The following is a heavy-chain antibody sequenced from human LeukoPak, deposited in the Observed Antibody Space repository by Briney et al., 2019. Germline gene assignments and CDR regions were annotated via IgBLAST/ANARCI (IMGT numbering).Heavy chain of an antibody. CDR2: ISYDGTNQ. CDR1: GFTFNTYT. Sequence: QTGRSLRLSCAASGFTFNTYTMQWVRQAPGKGLEWLALISYDGTNQYYADSVKGRFTISRDNSKKTVYLQMTSLRTEDSAIYYCAKGGGSSGYYTHLDSWGQGTLVTVSS. J-gene: IGHJ4*02. CDR3: AKGGGSSGYYTHLDS. D-gene: IGHD3-3*01. V-gene: IGHV3-30-3*01.